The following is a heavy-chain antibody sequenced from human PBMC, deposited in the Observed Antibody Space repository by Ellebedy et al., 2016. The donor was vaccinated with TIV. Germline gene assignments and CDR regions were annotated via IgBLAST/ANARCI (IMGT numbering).Heavy chain of an antibody. Sequence: GGSLRLSXAASGFIFTDYWMHWVRQVPGKGLVWVSRINSDGSSTNYADSVRGRFTVSRDNAKNMLYLQMNSLRAEDTAVYYCARDAEPYPSSEFVCYFDLWGRGALVTVSS. CDR1: GFIFTDYW. CDR2: INSDGSST. CDR3: ARDAEPYPSSEFVCYFDL. V-gene: IGHV3-74*01. D-gene: IGHD2-2*01. J-gene: IGHJ2*01.